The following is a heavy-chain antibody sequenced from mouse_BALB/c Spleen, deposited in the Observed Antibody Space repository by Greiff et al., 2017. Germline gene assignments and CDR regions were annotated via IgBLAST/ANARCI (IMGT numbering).Heavy chain of an antibody. CDR1: GFNIKDSY. J-gene: IGHJ2*01. CDR3: ARNYGDY. Sequence: VQLLQSGAELVKPGASVKLSCTASGFNIKDSYMHWVKQRPEQGLEWIGRIDPANGNTKYDPKFQGKATITADKSSNTAYLQLSSLTSEDTAVYYGARNYGDYWGQGTTLTVSS. V-gene: IGHV14-3*02. CDR2: IDPANGNT.